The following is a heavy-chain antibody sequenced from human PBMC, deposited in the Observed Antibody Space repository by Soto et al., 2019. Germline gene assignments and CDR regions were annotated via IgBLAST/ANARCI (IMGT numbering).Heavy chain of an antibody. J-gene: IGHJ3*02. CDR2: ISGTGGDT. CDR1: GFTFSSYA. D-gene: IGHD3-10*01. Sequence: EVQLLESGGGLVHPGGSLRLSCAPSGFTFSSYAMNWVRQAPGKGLEWVSTISGTGGDTYYADSVKGRFTISRDNSKDTLYLQMNSLRAEDTAVYYCAQEVASGGLFDIWGQGTMVTVSS. V-gene: IGHV3-23*01. CDR3: AQEVASGGLFDI.